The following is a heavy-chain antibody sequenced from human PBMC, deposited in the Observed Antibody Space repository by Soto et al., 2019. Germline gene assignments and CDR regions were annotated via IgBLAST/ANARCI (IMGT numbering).Heavy chain of an antibody. CDR2: IKEDGNEK. CDR1: GFTFSSYW. J-gene: IGHJ4*02. CDR3: VRGGGQFAY. Sequence: PGGSLRLSCVGSGFTFSSYWMSWVRQAPGKGLEWVANIKEDGNEKYYVDSVKGRFTISRDNAKNSQYLQMSSLRAEDTAVYYCVRGGGQFAYWGQGTLVTVSS. D-gene: IGHD3-16*01. V-gene: IGHV3-7*01.